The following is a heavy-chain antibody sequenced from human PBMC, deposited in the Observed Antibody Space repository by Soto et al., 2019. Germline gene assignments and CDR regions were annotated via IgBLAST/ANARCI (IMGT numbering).Heavy chain of an antibody. J-gene: IGHJ4*02. CDR3: AREGSYSAYNFAHGIQLWSFDF. D-gene: IGHD5-12*01. V-gene: IGHV4-4*07. Sequence: SETLSLTCTVSGGSINTFYWSWVRQPVGKGLEWIGRIFSSGSTSFNPSLESRVAMSADTSKNHFSLNLSSVTAADMAVYYCAREGSYSAYNFAHGIQLWSFDFWGQGALVTVSS. CDR2: IFSSGST. CDR1: GGSINTFY.